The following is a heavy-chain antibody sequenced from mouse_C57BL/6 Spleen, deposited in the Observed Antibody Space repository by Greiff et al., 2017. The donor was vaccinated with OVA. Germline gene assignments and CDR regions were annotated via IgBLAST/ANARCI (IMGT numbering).Heavy chain of an antibody. V-gene: IGHV1-69*01. CDR3: ARKGHGTRYFDV. CDR2: IDPSDSST. Sequence: QVQLQQPGAELVMPGASVKLSCKASGYTFTSYWMHWVKPRPGQGLEWIGEIDPSDSSTNYNQKFKGKSTLTVDKSSSTAYLQLSSLTSEDSAVYYCARKGHGTRYFDVWGTGTTVTVSS. J-gene: IGHJ1*03. CDR1: GYTFTSYW. D-gene: IGHD2-14*01.